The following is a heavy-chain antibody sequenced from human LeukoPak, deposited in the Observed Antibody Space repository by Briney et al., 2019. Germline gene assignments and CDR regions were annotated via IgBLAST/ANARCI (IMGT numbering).Heavy chain of an antibody. V-gene: IGHV1-69*06. J-gene: IGHJ5*02. CDR1: GGTFSSYA. CDR3: ARDGRRRLDYGDSENWFDP. D-gene: IGHD4-17*01. Sequence: SVKVSCKASGGTFSSYAISWVRQAPGQGLEWMGGIIPIFGTANYAQKFQGRVTITADKSASTAYMELSSLRSEDTAVYYCARDGRRRLDYGDSENWFDPWGQGTLVTVSS. CDR2: IIPIFGTA.